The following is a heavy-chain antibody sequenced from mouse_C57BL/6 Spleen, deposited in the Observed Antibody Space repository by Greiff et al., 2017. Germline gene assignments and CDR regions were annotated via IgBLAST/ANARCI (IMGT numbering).Heavy chain of an antibody. Sequence: EVQLQQSGPGLVKPSQSLSLTCSVTGYSITSGYYWNWIRQFPGNKLEWMGYISYDGSNNSNPSLKNRIPITRYTSKNQFFLKLNSVTTADTATYYCARDRIHITTVVARYFDVWGTGTTVTVSS. CDR2: ISYDGSN. V-gene: IGHV3-6*01. D-gene: IGHD1-1*01. J-gene: IGHJ1*03. CDR1: GYSITSGYY. CDR3: ARDRIHITTVVARYFDV.